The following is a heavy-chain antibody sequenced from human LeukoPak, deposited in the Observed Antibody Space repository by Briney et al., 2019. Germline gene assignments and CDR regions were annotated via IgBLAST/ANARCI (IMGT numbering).Heavy chain of an antibody. Sequence: SETLSLTCTVSGGSISSGGYYWSWIRQHPGKGLEWIGYIYYSGSTYYNPSLKSRVTISVDTSKNQFSLKLSSVTAADTAVYYCARQGKYYDILTGYQSLSWFDPWGQGTLVTVSS. V-gene: IGHV4-61*08. CDR2: IYYSGST. CDR1: GGSISSGGYY. D-gene: IGHD3-9*01. CDR3: ARQGKYYDILTGYQSLSWFDP. J-gene: IGHJ5*02.